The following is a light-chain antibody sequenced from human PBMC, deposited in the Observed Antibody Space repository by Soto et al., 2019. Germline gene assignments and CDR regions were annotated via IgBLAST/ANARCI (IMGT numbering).Light chain of an antibody. CDR1: QSVSSF. Sequence: EVVLTQSPETLSLSPGERATLSCRASQSVSSFLAWYQQKPGQAPRLLIYDASNRATGIPARFSGSGSGTDFTLTISSLEPEDFAVYYCQHRSSWPGAFGPGTKVDIK. CDR2: DAS. V-gene: IGKV3-11*01. CDR3: QHRSSWPGA. J-gene: IGKJ3*01.